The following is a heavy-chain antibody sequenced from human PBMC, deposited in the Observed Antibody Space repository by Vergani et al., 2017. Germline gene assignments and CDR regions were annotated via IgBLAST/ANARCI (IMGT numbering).Heavy chain of an antibody. Sequence: EVQLLESGGGLVQPGGSLRLSCAASGFTFSSYAMSWVRQAPGKGLGWVSAISGSGGSTDYADAVKGRFTISSDNSKNTLYLQMNSLRAEDTAVYYCAKGACSSTSCSWDYWGQGTLVTVSS. CDR2: ISGSGGST. CDR3: AKGACSSTSCSWDY. V-gene: IGHV3-23*01. D-gene: IGHD2-2*01. CDR1: GFTFSSYA. J-gene: IGHJ4*02.